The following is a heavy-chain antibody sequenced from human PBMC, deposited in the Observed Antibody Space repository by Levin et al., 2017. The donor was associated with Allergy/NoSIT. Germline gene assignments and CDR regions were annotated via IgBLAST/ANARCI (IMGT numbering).Heavy chain of an antibody. Sequence: ASVKVSCKASGYTFTSYYMHWVRQAPGQGLEWMGIINPSGGSTSYAQKFQGRVTMTRDTSTSTVYMELSSLRSEDTAVYYCARGLPGIAAAGRWFDPWGQGTLVTVSS. J-gene: IGHJ5*02. CDR1: GYTFTSYY. V-gene: IGHV1-46*03. CDR2: INPSGGST. CDR3: ARGLPGIAAAGRWFDP. D-gene: IGHD6-13*01.